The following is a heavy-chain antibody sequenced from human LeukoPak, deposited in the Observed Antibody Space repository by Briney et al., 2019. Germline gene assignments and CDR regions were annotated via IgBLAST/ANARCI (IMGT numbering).Heavy chain of an antibody. CDR1: GGSVSSGSDY. CDR3: ARDRYYYYDSSGYYSYMDV. D-gene: IGHD3-22*01. J-gene: IGHJ6*03. CDR2: IYTNGNT. Sequence: SETLSLTCTVSGGSVSSGSDYWSWIRQPAGKGLEWIGRIYTNGNTNSNPSLKSRVTISVDTSKNQFSLKLSSVTAADTAVYYCARDRYYYYDSSGYYSYMDVWGKGTTVTVSS. V-gene: IGHV4-61*02.